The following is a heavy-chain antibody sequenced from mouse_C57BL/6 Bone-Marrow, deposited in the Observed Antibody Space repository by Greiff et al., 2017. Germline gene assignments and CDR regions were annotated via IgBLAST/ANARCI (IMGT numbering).Heavy chain of an antibody. CDR3: ARRDSSGYGAWFAY. V-gene: IGHV1-80*01. CDR1: GYAFSSYW. CDR2: IYPGDGDT. D-gene: IGHD3-2*02. Sequence: VQLVESGAELVKPGASVKISCKASGYAFSSYWMNWVKQRPGKGLEWIGQIYPGDGDTNYNGKFKGKATLTADKSSSTAYMQLSSLTSEDSAVYFCARRDSSGYGAWFAYWGQGTLVTVSA. J-gene: IGHJ3*01.